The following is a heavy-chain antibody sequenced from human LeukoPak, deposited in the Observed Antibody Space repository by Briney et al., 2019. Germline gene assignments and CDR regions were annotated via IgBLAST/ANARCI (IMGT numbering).Heavy chain of an antibody. Sequence: PGGSLRLSCAASRFTFSNCAMSWVRQAPGKGLEWVSVISGSGGSAYYADSVKGRFTVSRDNSKNTLLLQMNSLRAEDTALYYCAKSMRGYYRFDYWGQGTLVTVSS. CDR1: RFTFSNCA. D-gene: IGHD3-3*01. V-gene: IGHV3-23*01. CDR3: AKSMRGYYRFDY. CDR2: ISGSGGSA. J-gene: IGHJ4*02.